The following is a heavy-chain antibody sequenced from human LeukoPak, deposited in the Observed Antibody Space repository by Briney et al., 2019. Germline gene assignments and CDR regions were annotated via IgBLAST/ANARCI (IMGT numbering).Heavy chain of an antibody. Sequence: SETLSLTCAVYGGSFSGYYWSWIRQPAGKGLEWIGEINHSGSTNYNPSLKSRVTISVDTSKNQFSLKLSSVTAADTAVYYCARGCVFDYWGQGTLVTVSS. J-gene: IGHJ4*02. CDR1: GGSFSGYY. V-gene: IGHV4-34*01. CDR2: INHSGST. CDR3: ARGCVFDY.